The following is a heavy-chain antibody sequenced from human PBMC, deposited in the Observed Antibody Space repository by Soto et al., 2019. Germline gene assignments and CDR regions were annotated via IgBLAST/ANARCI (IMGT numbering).Heavy chain of an antibody. J-gene: IGHJ6*02. Sequence: PSVKVSCKASGYTFTGYYMHWVRQAPGQGLEWMGWINPNSGGTNYAQKFQGWVTMTRDTSISTAYMELSRLRSDDTAVYYCARDNTVNYGMDVWGQGTTVTVSS. CDR1: GYTFTGYY. CDR2: INPNSGGT. CDR3: ARDNTVNYGMDV. D-gene: IGHD4-17*01. V-gene: IGHV1-2*04.